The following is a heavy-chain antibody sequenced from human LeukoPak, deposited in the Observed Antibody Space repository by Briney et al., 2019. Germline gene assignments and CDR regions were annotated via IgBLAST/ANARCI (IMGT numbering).Heavy chain of an antibody. D-gene: IGHD6-13*01. V-gene: IGHV3-66*02. CDR2: IYSGGNT. Sequence: GGSLRLSCAASGFTVSSNYMSWVRQAPGKGLEWVSVIYSGGNTYYADSVKGRFTISRDNSKNTLYLQMNSLRAEDTAVYYCARDSRPGDRWYFDYWGQGTLVTVSS. J-gene: IGHJ4*02. CDR1: GFTVSSNY. CDR3: ARDSRPGDRWYFDY.